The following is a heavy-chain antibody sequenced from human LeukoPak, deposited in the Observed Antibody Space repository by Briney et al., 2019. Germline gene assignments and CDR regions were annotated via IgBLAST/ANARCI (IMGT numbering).Heavy chain of an antibody. CDR3: ARWRGLQSEFDC. CDR1: GFTFSSHS. J-gene: IGHJ4*02. CDR2: IGLDGAQK. Sequence: GGSLRLSCAASGFTFSSHSMGWVRQAPGKGLECVATIGLDGAQKDFVDSVKGRFTLSRDNAKNSRFLEMNRLRVEDTAVYYCARWRGLQSEFDCWGQGNLVTVSS. D-gene: IGHD5-24*01. V-gene: IGHV3-7*01.